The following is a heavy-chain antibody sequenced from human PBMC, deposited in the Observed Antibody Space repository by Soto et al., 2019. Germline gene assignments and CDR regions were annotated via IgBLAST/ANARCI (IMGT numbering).Heavy chain of an antibody. Sequence: GGSLRLSCAASGFTFSSYYRQWVRQATGKGREGGSAVGTAGDTYYPRSVRGRFTISRETAKNSLSLQLTTLTAGDTAVYYCARESRYYGSGDFGYYYYYGMDVWGQGTTVTVSS. CDR1: GFTFSSYY. J-gene: IGHJ6*02. CDR2: VGTAGDT. D-gene: IGHD3-10*01. V-gene: IGHV3-13*01. CDR3: ARESRYYGSGDFGYYYYYGMDV.